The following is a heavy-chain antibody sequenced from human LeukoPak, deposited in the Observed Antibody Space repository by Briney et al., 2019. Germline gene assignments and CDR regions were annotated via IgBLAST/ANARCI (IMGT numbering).Heavy chain of an antibody. CDR1: GYTFTGYY. Sequence: ASVKVSCKASGYTFTGYYMHWVRQAPGQGLEWMGLINPNSGGTNYAQKVQGRVTMTRDTSISTAYMELSRLRSDDTAVYYCARVLGYYDSSGYGYWGQGTLVNVSS. CDR3: ARVLGYYDSSGYGY. V-gene: IGHV1-2*02. CDR2: INPNSGGT. D-gene: IGHD3-22*01. J-gene: IGHJ4*02.